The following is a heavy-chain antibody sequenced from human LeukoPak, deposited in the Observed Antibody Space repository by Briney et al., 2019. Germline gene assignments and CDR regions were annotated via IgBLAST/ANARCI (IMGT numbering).Heavy chain of an antibody. J-gene: IGHJ4*02. D-gene: IGHD4-11*01. V-gene: IGHV1-2*02. Sequence: ASVKVSRKASGYTFTGYYMHWVRQAPGQGLEWMGWINPNSGGTNYAQKFQGRVTMTRDTSISTAYMELSRLRSDDTAVYYCARGPTTVTTLPKGYWGQGTLVTVSS. CDR2: INPNSGGT. CDR1: GYTFTGYY. CDR3: ARGPTTVTTLPKGY.